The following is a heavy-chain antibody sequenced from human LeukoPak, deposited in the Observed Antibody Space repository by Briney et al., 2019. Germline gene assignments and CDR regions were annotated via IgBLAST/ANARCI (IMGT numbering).Heavy chain of an antibody. Sequence: PSETLSLTCTVSGGSIGYYYWGWIRQPPGKGLEWIGSIYYSGSTYYNPSLKSRVTISVDTSKNQFSLKLSSVTAADTAVYYCARERNWGFDYWGQGTLVTVTS. CDR3: ARERNWGFDY. J-gene: IGHJ4*02. CDR2: IYYSGST. V-gene: IGHV4-39*02. D-gene: IGHD7-27*01. CDR1: GGSIGYYY.